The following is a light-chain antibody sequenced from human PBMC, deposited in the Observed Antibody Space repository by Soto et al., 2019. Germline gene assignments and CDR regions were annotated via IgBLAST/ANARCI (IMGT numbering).Light chain of an antibody. Sequence: DIQMTQSPSSLSASVGDRVTITCRASQTISNYLNWYQQRPGKAPKLLIYSASSLQSGVPSRFSGSESGTDFTLTISSLQPEDCATXXXXXXXXXXITFGQGTRLEIK. V-gene: IGKV1-39*01. CDR3: XXXXXXXIT. CDR1: QTISNY. J-gene: IGKJ5*01. CDR2: SAS.